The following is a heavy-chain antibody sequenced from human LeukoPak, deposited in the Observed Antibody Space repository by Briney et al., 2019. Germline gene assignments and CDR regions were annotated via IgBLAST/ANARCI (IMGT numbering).Heavy chain of an antibody. CDR2: MKQDGSEK. D-gene: IGHD5-18*01. V-gene: IGHV3-7*01. J-gene: IGHJ3*02. CDR3: ARPRGYGTPHDAFDI. CDR1: GFSFNAFW. Sequence: GGSLRLSCVGSGFSFNAFWINWVRLAPGKGLEWVANMKQDGSEKYYLDSVKGRFTISGDNAKNSIYLQMNRLRVEGTAVYYCARPRGYGTPHDAFDIWGQGTMVTVSS.